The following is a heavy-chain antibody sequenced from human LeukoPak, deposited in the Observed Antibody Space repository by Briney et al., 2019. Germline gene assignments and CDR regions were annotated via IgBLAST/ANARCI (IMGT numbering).Heavy chain of an antibody. Sequence: ASVKVSCKASGNIFTSFYMHWVRQAPGQGLEWMGLINPSGDSTNYAQKFQGRVTVTRDTSTSTVYMELSSLRSEDTAVYYCASRGIAAHRGGSDPWGQGTLVTVSS. CDR3: ASRGIAAHRGGSDP. D-gene: IGHD6-13*01. V-gene: IGHV1-46*01. J-gene: IGHJ5*02. CDR1: GNIFTSFY. CDR2: INPSGDST.